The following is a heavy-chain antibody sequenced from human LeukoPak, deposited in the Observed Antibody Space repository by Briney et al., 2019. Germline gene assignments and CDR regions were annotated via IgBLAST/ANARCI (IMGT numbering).Heavy chain of an antibody. D-gene: IGHD6-13*01. CDR2: IINDGSYT. Sequence: GGSLRLSCAASGFTFSSYWMSWVRQAPGKGLMWVSHIINDGSYTTYADSVKGRFTISRDNAKNTVYLQMNSLTAEDTAVYYCARVGEQQLEYYFDYWGQGTLVTVSS. V-gene: IGHV3-74*01. CDR3: ARVGEQQLEYYFDY. J-gene: IGHJ4*02. CDR1: GFTFSSYW.